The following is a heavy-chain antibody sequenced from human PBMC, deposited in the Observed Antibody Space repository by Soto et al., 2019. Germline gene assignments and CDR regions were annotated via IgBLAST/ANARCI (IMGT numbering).Heavy chain of an antibody. J-gene: IGHJ4*02. V-gene: IGHV1-69*04. CDR2: IIPILGIA. CDR1: GGTFSSYT. CDR3: ARDGSVNTWVDY. Sequence: SVKVSCKASGGTFSSYTISWVRQAPGQGLEWMGRIIPILGIANYAQKFQGRVTITADTSTSTAYMELRSLRSDDTAVYYCARDGSVNTWVDYWGQGTQVTVSS. D-gene: IGHD1-26*01.